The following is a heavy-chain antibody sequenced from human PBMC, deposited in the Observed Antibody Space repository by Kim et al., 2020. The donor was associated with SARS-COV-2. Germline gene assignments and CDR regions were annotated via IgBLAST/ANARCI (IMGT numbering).Heavy chain of an antibody. Sequence: ASVKVSCKASGYTFTSYYMHWVRQAPGQGLEWMGIINPSGGSTSYAQKFQGRVTMTRDTSTSTVYMELSSLRSEDTAVYYCARGGGGYDSSGYVSPFDYWGQGTLVTVSS. J-gene: IGHJ4*02. V-gene: IGHV1-46*01. CDR2: INPSGGST. CDR1: GYTFTSYY. CDR3: ARGGGGYDSSGYVSPFDY. D-gene: IGHD3-22*01.